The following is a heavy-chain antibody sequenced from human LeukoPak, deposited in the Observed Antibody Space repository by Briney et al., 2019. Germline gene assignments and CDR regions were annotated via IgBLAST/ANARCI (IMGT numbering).Heavy chain of an antibody. CDR1: GFTFSSYA. Sequence: GGSLRLSCAASGFTFSSYAMSWVRQAPGKGLEWVSAIGGSGGSTYYADSVKGRFTISRDNSKNTLYLQMNSLRAEDTAVYYCAKGNQYSSSLDYWGQGTLVTVSS. V-gene: IGHV3-23*01. J-gene: IGHJ4*02. D-gene: IGHD6-13*01. CDR3: AKGNQYSSSLDY. CDR2: IGGSGGST.